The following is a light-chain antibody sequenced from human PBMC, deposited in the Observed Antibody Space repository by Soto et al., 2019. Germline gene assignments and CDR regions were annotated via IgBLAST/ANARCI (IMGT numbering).Light chain of an antibody. CDR2: EVT. Sequence: QSVLTQPASVSGSPGQSITISCTGTSGDIGSYTYVSWYQQYPGKAPKLLISEVTNRPSGVSNRFSGSKSGNTASLTISGLQAEDEAHYYCSSYTSSSTYVFGTGTKVTVL. CDR1: SGDIGSYTY. CDR3: SSYTSSSTYV. J-gene: IGLJ1*01. V-gene: IGLV2-14*01.